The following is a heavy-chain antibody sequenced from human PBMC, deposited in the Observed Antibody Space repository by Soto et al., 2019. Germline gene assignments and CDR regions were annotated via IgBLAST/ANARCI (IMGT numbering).Heavy chain of an antibody. CDR3: ATGYPIVVVVKDVTGFDY. CDR2: ISSSGSTI. V-gene: IGHV3-11*01. J-gene: IGHJ4*02. Sequence: GGSLRLSCAASGFTFSDYYMSWIRQAPGKGLEWVSYISSSGSTIYYADSVKGRFTISRDNAKNSLYLQMNSLRAEDTAVYYCATGYPIVVVVKDVTGFDYWGQGTLVTVSS. D-gene: IGHD2-15*01. CDR1: GFTFSDYY.